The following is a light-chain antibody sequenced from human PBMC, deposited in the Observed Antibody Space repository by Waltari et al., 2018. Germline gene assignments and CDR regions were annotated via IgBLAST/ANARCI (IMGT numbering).Light chain of an antibody. CDR1: KSVSTF. J-gene: IGKJ1*01. CDR3: QKYDRLPAT. V-gene: IGKV3-20*01. Sequence: ETVLTQSPATLPLSRGERGTLSCRASKSVSTFLAWDQQKPGQATRLLSYGASTRATGIADRCSSGGSGTDFSLTISILEAEDVAVYYCQKYDRLPATFGQGTKVEIK. CDR2: GAS.